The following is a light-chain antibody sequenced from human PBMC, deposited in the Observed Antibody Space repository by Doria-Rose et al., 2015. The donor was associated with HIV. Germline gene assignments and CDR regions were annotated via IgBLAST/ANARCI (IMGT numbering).Light chain of an antibody. CDR2: AAS. J-gene: IGKJ1*01. Sequence: DIQMTQSPSSLSASIGDRVTITCRASQTVSTYLNWFQQEPGKAPKLLIYAASRLQSGVPSRFSGSGSGTDFTLTTSGLQTGDFATYYGQQTYSSPKWTGGQENKVE. V-gene: IGKV1-39*01. CDR3: QQTYSSPKWT. CDR1: QTVSTY.